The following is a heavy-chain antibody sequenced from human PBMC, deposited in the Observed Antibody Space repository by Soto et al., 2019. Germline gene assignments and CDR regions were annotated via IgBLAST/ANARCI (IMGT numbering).Heavy chain of an antibody. D-gene: IGHD3-22*01. V-gene: IGHV1-24*01. J-gene: IGHJ3*02. CDR1: GYTLTELS. Sequence: APVKVSCKVSGYTLTELSMHWVRQAPGKGLEWMGGFDPEDGETIYAQKFQGRVTMTEDTSTDTAYMELSSLRSEDTAVYYCALLPYDSSGNGAFDIWGQGTMVTGSS. CDR2: FDPEDGET. CDR3: ALLPYDSSGNGAFDI.